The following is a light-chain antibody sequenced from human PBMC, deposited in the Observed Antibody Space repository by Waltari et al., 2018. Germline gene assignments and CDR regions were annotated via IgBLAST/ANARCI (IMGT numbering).Light chain of an antibody. Sequence: DIQMTQSPSSLSASVGDRVTITCRASQSVKNNLAWSQQAPGKAPKVLIHKASSLESGAPSRFSGSGYGTEFTLTISSLQPDDFATYYCQEYDSLPVTFGGGTKVEI. CDR3: QEYDSLPVT. V-gene: IGKV1-5*03. CDR1: QSVKNN. J-gene: IGKJ4*01. CDR2: KAS.